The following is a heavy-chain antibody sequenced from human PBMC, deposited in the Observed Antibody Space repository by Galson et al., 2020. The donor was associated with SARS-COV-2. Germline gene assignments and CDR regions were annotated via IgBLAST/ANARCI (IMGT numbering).Heavy chain of an antibody. CDR3: TRSNDMDV. Sequence: PGGSLRLSCAASGFTLTSYWMHWVRQVPGKGLVWVSHINRDGTTTSYADSVEGRFTISRDSAKNTLYLQMSSLRAEDTAIYYCTRSNDMDVWGQGTTVTVSS. CDR1: GFTLTSYW. J-gene: IGHJ6*02. CDR2: INRDGTTT. V-gene: IGHV3-74*01.